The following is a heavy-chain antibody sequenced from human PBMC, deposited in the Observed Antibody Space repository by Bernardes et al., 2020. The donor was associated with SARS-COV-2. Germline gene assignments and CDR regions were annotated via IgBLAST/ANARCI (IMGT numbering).Heavy chain of an antibody. CDR1: GGSISSSSYY. J-gene: IGHJ4*02. V-gene: IGHV4-39*01. D-gene: IGHD2-2*01. Sequence: SETLSLTCTVSGGSISSSSYYWGWIRQPPGKGLEWIGSIYYSGSTYYNPSLKSRVTISVDTSKNQFSLKLSSVTAADTAVYYCARHEGQKYQLLWGGAAALMGSLDYWGQGTLVTVSS. CDR2: IYYSGST. CDR3: ARHEGQKYQLLWGGAAALMGSLDY.